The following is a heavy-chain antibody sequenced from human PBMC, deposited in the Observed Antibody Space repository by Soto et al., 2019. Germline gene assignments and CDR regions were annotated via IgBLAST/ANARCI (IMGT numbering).Heavy chain of an antibody. CDR1: GYTFTSYG. V-gene: IGHV1-18*01. Sequence: EASVKVSCKASGYTFTSYGISWERQAPGQGLEWMGWISAYNGNTNYAQKLQGRVTMTTDTSTSTAYMELRSLRAEDTAVYYCARIWAVAGPFDYWGQGTLVTVSS. CDR2: ISAYNGNT. CDR3: ARIWAVAGPFDY. J-gene: IGHJ4*02. D-gene: IGHD6-19*01.